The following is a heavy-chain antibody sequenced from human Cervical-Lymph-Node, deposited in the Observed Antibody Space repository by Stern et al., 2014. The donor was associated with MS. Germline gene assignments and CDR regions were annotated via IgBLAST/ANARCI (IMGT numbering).Heavy chain of an antibody. CDR2: IYPGDSDT. CDR3: ARSYYYVSSGYYGYFQH. D-gene: IGHD3-22*01. J-gene: IGHJ1*01. V-gene: IGHV5-51*01. CDR1: GYSFTSYW. Sequence: EVQLVESGAEVKKPGESLKISCKGSGYSFTSYWIGWVRQMPGKGLEWMGIIYPGDSDTRYSPSFQGQVTISADKSISTAYLQWSSLKASDTAMYYCARSYYYVSSGYYGYFQHWGQGTLVTVSS.